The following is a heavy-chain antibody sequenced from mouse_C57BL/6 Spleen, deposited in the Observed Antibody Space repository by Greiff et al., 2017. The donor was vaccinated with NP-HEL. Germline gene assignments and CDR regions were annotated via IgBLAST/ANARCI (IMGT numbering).Heavy chain of an antibody. J-gene: IGHJ1*03. D-gene: IGHD1-1*01. V-gene: IGHV1-54*01. CDR3: ARLTEGVVATDWYFDV. CDR1: GYAFTNYL. CDR2: INPGSGGT. Sequence: VQLKQSGAELVRPGTSVKVSCKASGYAFTNYLIEWVKQRPGQGLEWIGVINPGSGGTNYNEKFKGKATLTADKSSSTAYMQLSSLTSEDSAVYFCARLTEGVVATDWYFDVWGTGTTVTVSS.